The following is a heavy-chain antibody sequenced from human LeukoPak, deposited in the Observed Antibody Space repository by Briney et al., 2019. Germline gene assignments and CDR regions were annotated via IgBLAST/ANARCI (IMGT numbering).Heavy chain of an antibody. CDR3: ARSVWYYDFWSGPNQYYFDY. V-gene: IGHV3-11*01. CDR2: ISSSGSTI. D-gene: IGHD3-3*01. CDR1: GFTFSDYY. Sequence: GGSLRLSCAASGFTFSDYYMSWIRQAPGKGLEWVSYISSSGSTIYYADSVKGRFTISRDNAKNSLYLQMNSLRAEDTAVYYCARSVWYYDFWSGPNQYYFDYWGQGTLVTVSS. J-gene: IGHJ4*02.